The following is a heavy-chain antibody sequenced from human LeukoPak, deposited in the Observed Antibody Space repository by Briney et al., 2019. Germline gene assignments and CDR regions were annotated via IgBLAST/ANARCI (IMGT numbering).Heavy chain of an antibody. J-gene: IGHJ3*02. CDR2: INPNNGVT. Sequence: ASVTVSCKTSRFPFNGYYIHWVRQAPGQGLEWMGWINPNNGVTNYAQKFQGRVTMTRDTPISTTSMELNRLRSDDTAFYYCASDGHFCGGDWLDAFDIWGQGTMVSVSS. CDR1: RFPFNGYY. D-gene: IGHD2-21*02. CDR3: ASDGHFCGGDWLDAFDI. V-gene: IGHV1-2*02.